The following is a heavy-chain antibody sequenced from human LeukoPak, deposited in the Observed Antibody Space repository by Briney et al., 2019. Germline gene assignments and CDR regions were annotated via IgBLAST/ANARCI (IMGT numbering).Heavy chain of an antibody. CDR3: ARGMRDAFDI. CDR1: GYSFTTFH. CDR2: MNPDTGNT. J-gene: IGHJ3*02. V-gene: IGHV1-8*03. Sequence: ASVKVSCKAAGYSFTTFHINWVRQAPGQGPEWMGWMNPDTGNTGFAQKFQGRVTITQNRSVTTVYMELSSLTSEDTSVYYCARGMRDAFDIWGQGTMVTVSS.